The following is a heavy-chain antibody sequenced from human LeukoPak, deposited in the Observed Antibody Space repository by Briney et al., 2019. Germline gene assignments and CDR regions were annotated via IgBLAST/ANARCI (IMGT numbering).Heavy chain of an antibody. Sequence: GGSLRLSCAASGFTFSSYAMHWVRQAPGKGLEWVAVISYDGSNTYYADSVKGRFTISRDNSKNTLYLQMNSLRAEDTAVYYCAKDPHPFFDWLRSLTYYFDYWGQGTQVTVSS. CDR3: AKDPHPFFDWLRSLTYYFDY. D-gene: IGHD3-9*01. J-gene: IGHJ4*02. CDR1: GFTFSSYA. V-gene: IGHV3-30-3*01. CDR2: ISYDGSNT.